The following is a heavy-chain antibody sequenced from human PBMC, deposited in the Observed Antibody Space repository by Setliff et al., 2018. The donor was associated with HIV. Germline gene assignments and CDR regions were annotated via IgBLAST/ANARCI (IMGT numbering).Heavy chain of an antibody. Sequence: PSETLSLTCSVSGGSISNFYWSWIRQPPGKGLEWVGYIYSTGDTNYNPSLKSRVTLSADTSKNQLSLNLTSVTAADTAVYYCARDSGGENYGFAVGFVVYWG. J-gene: IGHJ4*01. V-gene: IGHV4-59*12. D-gene: IGHD2-15*01. CDR1: GGSISNFY. CDR2: IYSTGDT. CDR3: ARDSGGENYGFAVGFVVY.